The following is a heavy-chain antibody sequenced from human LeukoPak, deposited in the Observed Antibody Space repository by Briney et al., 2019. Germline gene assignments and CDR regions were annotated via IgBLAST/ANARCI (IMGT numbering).Heavy chain of an antibody. CDR2: INYSGST. CDR1: GGSISSYY. D-gene: IGHD3-16*01. CDR3: ARSKLGVGDAFDI. Sequence: SETLSLTCTVSGGSISSYYWSWIRRPLGKGLEWIGYINYSGSTNYDPSLRSRVTISVDTSKNHFSLKLSSVTAADTAVYYCARSKLGVGDAFDIWGQGTMVTVSS. J-gene: IGHJ3*02. V-gene: IGHV4-59*01.